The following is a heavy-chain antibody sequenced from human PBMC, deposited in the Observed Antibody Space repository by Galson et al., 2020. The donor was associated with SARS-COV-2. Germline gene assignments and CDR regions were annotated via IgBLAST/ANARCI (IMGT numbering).Heavy chain of an antibody. CDR1: GDSISTGYH. V-gene: IGHV4-38-2*02. D-gene: IGHD3-3*01. CDR3: ARDSTWSGYYRGSAGYNWFDP. CDR2: IYHSGST. Sequence: SETLSLTCTASGDSISTGYHCGWIRPPPRKRQEWIGSIYHSGSTYYNPSLKSRVTILVDTSKNQFSLKLNSVNAADTAVYYCARDSTWSGYYRGSAGYNWFDPWGQGTLVTVSS. J-gene: IGHJ5*02.